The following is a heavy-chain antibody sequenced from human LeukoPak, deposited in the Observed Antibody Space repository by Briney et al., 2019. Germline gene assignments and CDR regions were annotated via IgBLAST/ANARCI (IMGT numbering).Heavy chain of an antibody. V-gene: IGHV3-33*01. CDR1: GFTFSSYG. D-gene: IGHD5-18*01. J-gene: IGHJ4*02. CDR3: ARDGDTAMDY. CDR2: IWYDGSNK. Sequence: PGRSLRLSCAASGFTFSSYGMHWVRQAPGKGLEWVAVIWYDGSNKYYADSVKGRLTISRDNSKNTLYLQMNSLRAEDTAVYYCARDGDTAMDYWGQGTLVTVSS.